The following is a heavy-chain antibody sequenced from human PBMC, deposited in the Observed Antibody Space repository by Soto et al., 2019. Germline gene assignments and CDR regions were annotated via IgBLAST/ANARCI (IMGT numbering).Heavy chain of an antibody. V-gene: IGHV4-59*08. CDR2: IYYSGST. CDR3: ARGPTVTTDY. D-gene: IGHD4-17*01. Sequence: PSETLSLTCTVSGGSISSYYWSWIRQPPGKGLEWIGYIYYSGSTNYNPSLKSQVSISVDTSKNQFSLKLSSVTAADTALYYCARGPTVTTDYWGQGALVTVSS. J-gene: IGHJ4*02. CDR1: GGSISSYY.